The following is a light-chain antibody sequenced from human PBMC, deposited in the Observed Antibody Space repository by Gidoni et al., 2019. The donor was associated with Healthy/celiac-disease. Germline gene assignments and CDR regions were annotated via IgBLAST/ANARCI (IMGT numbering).Light chain of an antibody. V-gene: IGLV2-14*01. CDR1: SSDVGRYDY. CDR2: EVS. J-gene: IGLJ3*02. Sequence: QSALTQPASVSGSPGQSITISCTGTSSDVGRYDYVSWYQQHPGKAPKLMIFEVSNRPSGGSNRFSGSKSGNTASLTIAGLQAEDEADYYCTSYTSSRTRVFGGGTKLTVL. CDR3: TSYTSSRTRV.